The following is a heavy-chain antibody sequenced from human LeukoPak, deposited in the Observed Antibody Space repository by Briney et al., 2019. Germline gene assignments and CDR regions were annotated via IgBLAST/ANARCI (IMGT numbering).Heavy chain of an antibody. CDR2: GYTCGST. J-gene: IGHJ4*02. CDR1: GGSLYSYY. V-gene: IGHV4-4*07. CDR3: ARIGDFLSGHNVY. Sequence: SETLSLTCTVSGGSLYSYYWSCIPQPAGEGLEWIGRGYTCGSTNYHPSLKSRVPISLDKAKNQFSLQVRSVTAADKAVYYWARIGDFLSGHNVYWVEGSLVSV. D-gene: IGHD3-3*01.